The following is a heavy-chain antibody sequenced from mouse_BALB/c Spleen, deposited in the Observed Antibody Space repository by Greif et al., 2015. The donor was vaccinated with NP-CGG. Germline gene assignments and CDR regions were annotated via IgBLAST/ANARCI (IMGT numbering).Heavy chain of an antibody. CDR2: IWAGGST. CDR1: GFSLTSYG. Sequence: QVQLKESGPGLVAPSQSLSITCTVSGFSLTSYGVHWVRQPPGKGLEWLGVIWAGGSTNYNSALMSRLSISKDNSKSQVFLKMNSLQTDDTAMYHCARETPTVVPFAYWGQGTLVTVSA. J-gene: IGHJ3*01. V-gene: IGHV2-9*02. CDR3: ARETPTVVPFAY. D-gene: IGHD1-1*01.